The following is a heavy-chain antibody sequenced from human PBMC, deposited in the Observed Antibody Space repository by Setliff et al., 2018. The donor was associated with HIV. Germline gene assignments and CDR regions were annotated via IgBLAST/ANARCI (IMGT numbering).Heavy chain of an antibody. CDR3: ATGYDRRFPFDY. CDR1: GFTFGDYA. D-gene: IGHD5-12*01. J-gene: IGHJ4*02. CDR2: IRSKAYGGTT. Sequence: GGSLRLSCTASGFTFGDYAMSWVRQAPGKGLEWVGFIRSKAYGGTTEYAASVKGRFTISRDDSKSIAYLQMNSLKTEDTAVYYCATGYDRRFPFDYWGQGTLVTVSS. V-gene: IGHV3-49*04.